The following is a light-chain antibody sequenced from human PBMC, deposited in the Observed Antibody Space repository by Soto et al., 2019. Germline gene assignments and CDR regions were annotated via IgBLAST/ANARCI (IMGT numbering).Light chain of an antibody. J-gene: IGLJ2*01. Sequence: QSVLTQPPSASGTPGQRVTISCSGSSSNVGSHYVYWYQQLPGTAPKLLIYRNNQRPSGVPDRFSGSKSGTSASLAISGLRSEDEADYYCAAWDGSLDVVFGGGTQLTVL. CDR3: AAWDGSLDVV. CDR1: SSNVGSHY. V-gene: IGLV1-47*01. CDR2: RNN.